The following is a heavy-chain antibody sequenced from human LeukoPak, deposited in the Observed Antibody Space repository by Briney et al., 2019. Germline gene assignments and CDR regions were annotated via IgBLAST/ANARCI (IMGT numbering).Heavy chain of an antibody. CDR3: TRHELIVVVPAAPDYYYYMDV. CDR2: IRSKANSYAT. CDR1: GFTFSGSA. J-gene: IGHJ6*03. D-gene: IGHD2-2*01. Sequence: LPGGSLRLSCAASGFTFSGSAMHWVRQASGKGLEWVGRIRSKANSYATAYAASVKGRFTISRDDSKNTAYLQMNSLKTEDTAVYYCTRHELIVVVPAAPDYYYYMDVWGKGTTVTVSS. V-gene: IGHV3-73*01.